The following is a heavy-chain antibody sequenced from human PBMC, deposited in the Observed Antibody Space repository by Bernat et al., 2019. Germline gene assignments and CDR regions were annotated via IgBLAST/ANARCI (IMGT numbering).Heavy chain of an antibody. CDR3: AKVSAPYFDY. CDR1: GFTFSDSG. D-gene: IGHD3-16*01. Sequence: EMRLVESGGGLVQPGGSLRLSCAASGFTFSDSGMSWVRLPPGKGLEWVSTISSDGENTHYAGSVQGRFTISRDNSQSTLYLQMDSLRAEDAAIYYCAKVSAPYFDYWGQGALVTVSS. V-gene: IGHV3-23*04. J-gene: IGHJ4*02. CDR2: ISSDGENT.